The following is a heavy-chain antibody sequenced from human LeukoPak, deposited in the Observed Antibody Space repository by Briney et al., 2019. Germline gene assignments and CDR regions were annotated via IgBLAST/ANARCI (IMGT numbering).Heavy chain of an antibody. CDR3: ARDGSGYNYGYWYFDL. J-gene: IGHJ2*01. V-gene: IGHV3-23*01. D-gene: IGHD5-18*01. Sequence: GGSLRLSCAASGFTFSSYAMSWVRQAPGKGLDWVSAFSGSGGSTYYADSVKGRFTISRDNSKNTLYLQMNSLRAEHTAVYYCARDGSGYNYGYWYFDLWGRGTLVTVSS. CDR2: FSGSGGST. CDR1: GFTFSSYA.